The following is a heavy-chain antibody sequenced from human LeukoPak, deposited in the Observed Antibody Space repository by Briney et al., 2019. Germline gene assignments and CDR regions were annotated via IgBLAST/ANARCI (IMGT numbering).Heavy chain of an antibody. CDR3: ARIVFNGNRKGDMDY. Sequence: SGPALVKPTQTLTLTCTFSGFSLSTSGMCVSWIRQPPGKALEWLARIDWDDDKYYSTSLKTRLTISKDTSKNQVVLTMTNMDPVDTATYYCARIVFNGNRKGDMDYWGQGTLVTVSS. CDR2: IDWDDDK. D-gene: IGHD1/OR15-1a*01. J-gene: IGHJ4*02. CDR1: GFSLSTSGMC. V-gene: IGHV2-70*11.